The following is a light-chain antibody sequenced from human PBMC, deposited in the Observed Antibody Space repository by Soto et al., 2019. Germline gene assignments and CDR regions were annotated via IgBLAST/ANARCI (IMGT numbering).Light chain of an antibody. V-gene: IGKV3-15*01. J-gene: IGKJ5*01. CDR3: QQYNNWS. CDR2: AAS. Sequence: EMVMSQSPATLSVSPGERATLSCRASQSVGSNLAWYQQKPGQAPRLLIYAASTRATGIPARFSGSGSGTEFTLTIRSLQSEDFAVYYCQQYNNWSFGQGTRLEIK. CDR1: QSVGSN.